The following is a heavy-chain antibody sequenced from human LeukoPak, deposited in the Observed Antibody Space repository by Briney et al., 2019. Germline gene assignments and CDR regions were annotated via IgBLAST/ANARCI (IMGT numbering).Heavy chain of an antibody. Sequence: GGSLRLSCAASGFTFSNYAMHWVRQAPGKGLEYVSGMTSNGGSTCYANSVKGRFTISRDNSKNTLYLQMGSLRAEDMAVYYCARGSSATWIDNWFDHWGQGTLVTVSS. CDR1: GFTFSNYA. CDR2: MTSNGGST. CDR3: ARGSSATWIDNWFDH. V-gene: IGHV3-64*01. D-gene: IGHD5-12*01. J-gene: IGHJ5*02.